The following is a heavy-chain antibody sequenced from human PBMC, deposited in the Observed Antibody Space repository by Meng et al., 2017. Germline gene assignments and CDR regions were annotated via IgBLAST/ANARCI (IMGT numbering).Heavy chain of an antibody. J-gene: IGHJ4*02. Sequence: QVQLVQSGAEVKKPGASVKVSCTPSGYPSTAYYIHWVRQAPGQGLDWMGRIDPNSGVTEYAQKFQGRVTVTGDTSISTAYMELSRLRSDDTAIYYCVRDEDISAAGKLFGDYWGQGTLVTVSS. CDR2: IDPNSGVT. D-gene: IGHD6-13*01. V-gene: IGHV1-2*06. CDR1: GYPSTAYY. CDR3: VRDEDISAAGKLFGDY.